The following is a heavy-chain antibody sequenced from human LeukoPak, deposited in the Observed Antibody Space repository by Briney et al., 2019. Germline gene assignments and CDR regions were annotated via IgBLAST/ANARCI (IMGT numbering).Heavy chain of an antibody. CDR2: ISSLSSFT. Sequence: GGSLRLSCAASGFTFRDYYMSWIRQAPGKGLECVAYISSLSSFTKYADSVKGRFTISRDSAKNSLYLQMNSLRDEDTAVYFCARYGSGWGFDYWGQGTLVTVSS. CDR1: GFTFRDYY. V-gene: IGHV3-11*06. J-gene: IGHJ4*02. CDR3: ARYGSGWGFDY. D-gene: IGHD6-19*01.